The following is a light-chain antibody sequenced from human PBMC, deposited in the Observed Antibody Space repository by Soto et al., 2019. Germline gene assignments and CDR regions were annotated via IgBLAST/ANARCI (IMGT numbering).Light chain of an antibody. CDR3: LQFNNYLWT. V-gene: IGKV1D-13*01. CDR2: DAS. Sequence: AIQLTQSPSSLSASVGDRVTITCRASQGISRALAWYQQKPGKAPKLLIYDASSLESGVPSRFSGSGSGTDFTLTISSLQPEDFATYYWLQFNNYLWTFGQGTKVEIK. CDR1: QGISRA. J-gene: IGKJ1*01.